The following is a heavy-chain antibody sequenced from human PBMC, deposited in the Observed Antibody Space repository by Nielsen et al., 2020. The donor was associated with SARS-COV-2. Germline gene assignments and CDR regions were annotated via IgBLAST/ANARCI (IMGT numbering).Heavy chain of an antibody. CDR2: ISSSSSTI. V-gene: IGHV3-48*01. CDR3: ASIAVAGPGY. Sequence: GESLKISCAASGFTFSSYSMNWVRQAPGKGLEWVSYISSSSSTIYYADSVKGRFTISRDNAKNSLYLQTNSLRAEDTAVYYCASIAVAGPGYWGQGTLVTVSS. J-gene: IGHJ4*02. D-gene: IGHD6-19*01. CDR1: GFTFSSYS.